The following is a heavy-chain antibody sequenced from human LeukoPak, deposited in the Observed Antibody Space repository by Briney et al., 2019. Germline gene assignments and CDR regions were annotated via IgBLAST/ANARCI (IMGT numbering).Heavy chain of an antibody. CDR3: ARGGPPIYCSSTSCYAFDI. CDR2: INPSGGST. V-gene: IGHV1-46*01. Sequence: ASVKVSCKASGYTFTSYYMHWVRQAPGQGLEWMGIINPSGGSTSYAQKFQGRVTMTRDMSTSTVYMELSSLGSEDTAVYYCARGGPPIYCSSTSCYAFDIWGQGTMVTVSS. D-gene: IGHD2-2*01. J-gene: IGHJ3*02. CDR1: GYTFTSYY.